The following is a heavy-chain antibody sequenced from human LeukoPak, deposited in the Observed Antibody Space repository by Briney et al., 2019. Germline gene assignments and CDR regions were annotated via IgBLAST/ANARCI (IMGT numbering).Heavy chain of an antibody. CDR1: GFTFSSYA. CDR3: ATGYCSGGSCYSD. J-gene: IGHJ4*02. D-gene: IGHD2-15*01. Sequence: PGGSLRLSCAASGFTFSSYAMSWVRQAPGKGLEWVSAISGSGGSTYYADSVKGRFTISRDNSKNTLYLQRNSLRAEDTAVYYCATGYCSGGSCYSDWGQGTLVTVSS. CDR2: ISGSGGST. V-gene: IGHV3-23*01.